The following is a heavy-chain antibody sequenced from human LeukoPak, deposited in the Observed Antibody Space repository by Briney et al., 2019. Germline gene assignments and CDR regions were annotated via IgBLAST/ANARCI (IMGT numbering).Heavy chain of an antibody. V-gene: IGHV1-69*05. CDR1: GGTFSSYA. D-gene: IGHD6-19*01. CDR2: IIPIFGTA. CDR3: AREQGSSGWYQNDY. Sequence: GASVKVSCKASGGTFSSYAISWVRQAPGQGLGWMGGIIPIFGTANYAQKFQGRVTITTDESTSTAYMELSSLRSEDTAVYYCAREQGSSGWYQNDYWGQGTLVTVSS. J-gene: IGHJ4*02.